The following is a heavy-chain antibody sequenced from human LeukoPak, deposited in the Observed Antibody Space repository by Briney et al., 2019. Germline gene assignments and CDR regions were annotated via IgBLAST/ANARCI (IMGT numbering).Heavy chain of an antibody. Sequence: AGGSLRLSCAASGFTFSSYAISWVRQAPGKGLEWISGLSASGGLTYYADSVKGRFTISRDNSKNTLYLQMNSLRADDTAVYYCAKGGSSYSEMDYWGQGTLVTVSS. D-gene: IGHD4-11*01. CDR2: LSASGGLT. CDR3: AKGGSSYSEMDY. J-gene: IGHJ4*02. CDR1: GFTFSSYA. V-gene: IGHV3-23*01.